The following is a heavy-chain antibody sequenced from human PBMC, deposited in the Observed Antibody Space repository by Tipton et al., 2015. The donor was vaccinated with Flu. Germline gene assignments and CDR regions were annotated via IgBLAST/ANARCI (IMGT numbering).Heavy chain of an antibody. Sequence: TLSLTCDVYGGSFSTHYWSWIRQPPGKGLEWIGEITHVGNTNYNPSLKSRVTILIDASKNQFSLKVTSVTAADSAVYYCAAGSIWYTENHYHYCGMDVWDLGTTVTV. CDR3: AAGSIWYTENHYHYCGMDV. CDR2: ITHVGNT. J-gene: IGHJ6*02. V-gene: IGHV4-34*01. CDR1: GGSFSTHY. D-gene: IGHD6-13*01.